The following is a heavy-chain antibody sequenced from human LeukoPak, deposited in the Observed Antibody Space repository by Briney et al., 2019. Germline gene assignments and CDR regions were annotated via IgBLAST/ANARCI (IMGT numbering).Heavy chain of an antibody. CDR2: ISYDGSNK. J-gene: IGHJ4*02. CDR3: ASYPAPGVLYYFDY. Sequence: QTGGSLRLSCAASGFTFSSYAMHWVRQAPGKGLEWVAVISYDGSNKYYADSVKGRFTISRDNSKNTLYLQMNSLRAEDTAVYYCASYPAPGVLYYFDYWGQGTLVTVSS. V-gene: IGHV3-30-3*01. CDR1: GFTFSSYA. D-gene: IGHD3-10*01.